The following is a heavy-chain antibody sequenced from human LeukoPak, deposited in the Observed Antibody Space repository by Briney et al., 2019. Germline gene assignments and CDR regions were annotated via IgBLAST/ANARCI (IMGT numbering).Heavy chain of an antibody. CDR3: ARDRRGSYPYYFDY. J-gene: IGHJ4*02. D-gene: IGHD1-26*01. V-gene: IGHV4-59*01. Sequence: SETLSLTCTVSGGSISSYYWSWIRQPPGKGLEWIGCIYYSGSTNYNPTLKSRVTISVDTSKNRFSLKLSSVTAADTAVYYCARDRRGSYPYYFDYWGQGTLVTVSS. CDR2: IYYSGST. CDR1: GGSISSYY.